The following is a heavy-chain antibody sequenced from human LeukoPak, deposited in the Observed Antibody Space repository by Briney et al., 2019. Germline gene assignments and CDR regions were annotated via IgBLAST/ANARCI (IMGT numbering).Heavy chain of an antibody. V-gene: IGHV3-30-3*01. CDR3: AREHHVWGSYRYDYYFDY. J-gene: IGHJ4*02. Sequence: GGSLRLSCAASGFTFSSYAMHWVRQAPGKGLEWVAVISYDGSNKYYADSVKGRFTISRDNSKNTLYLRMNSLRAEDTAVYYCAREHHVWGSYRYDYYFDYWGQGTLVTVSS. CDR1: GFTFSSYA. CDR2: ISYDGSNK. D-gene: IGHD3-16*02.